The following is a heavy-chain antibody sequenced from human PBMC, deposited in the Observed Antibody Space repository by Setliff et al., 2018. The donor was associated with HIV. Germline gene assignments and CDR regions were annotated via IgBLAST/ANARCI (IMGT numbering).Heavy chain of an antibody. V-gene: IGHV1-69*10. Sequence: GASVKVSCKASGGTSSTHAMNWVRQAPGQGLEWMGQIISILEITDYAQKFQGRLTITADEPTNTAYMELSSLRSEDTAVYYCARVGGNGYEQFDYWGQGTLVTVSS. CDR3: ARVGGNGYEQFDY. CDR1: GGTSSTHA. J-gene: IGHJ4*02. CDR2: IISILEIT. D-gene: IGHD5-12*01.